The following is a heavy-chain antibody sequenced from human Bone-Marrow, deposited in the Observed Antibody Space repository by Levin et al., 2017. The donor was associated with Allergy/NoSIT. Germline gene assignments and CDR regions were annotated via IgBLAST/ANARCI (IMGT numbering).Heavy chain of an antibody. CDR1: GFTFNSYD. CDR2: IGTAGDT. J-gene: IGHJ4*02. Sequence: GESLKISCAASGFTFNSYDMHWVRQATGKGLEWVSAIGTAGDTYYGGSVKGRFTISRENAKNSLYLQMNSLRAGDTAVYYCARARGSGLIDYWGQGTLVTVSS. V-gene: IGHV3-13*01. D-gene: IGHD1-26*01. CDR3: ARARGSGLIDY.